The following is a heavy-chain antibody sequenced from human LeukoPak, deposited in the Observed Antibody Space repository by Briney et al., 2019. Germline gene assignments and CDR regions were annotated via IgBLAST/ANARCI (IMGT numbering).Heavy chain of an antibody. J-gene: IGHJ4*02. Sequence: SGTLSLTCGVSGGSITSTNYWTWVRQPPGKGLEWIGEVNLQGSTNYNPSLMGRVAISVDMSENHISLQLTSVTAADTAVYYCARASSGTYYYFDYWGQGTLVTVSS. CDR1: GGSITSTNY. CDR3: ARASSGTYYYFDY. CDR2: VNLQGST. D-gene: IGHD1-26*01. V-gene: IGHV4-4*02.